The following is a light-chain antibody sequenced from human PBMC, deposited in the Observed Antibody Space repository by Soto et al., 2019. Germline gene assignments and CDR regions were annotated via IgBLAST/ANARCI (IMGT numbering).Light chain of an antibody. CDR2: DNN. CDR1: NSNIGNHY. CDR3: GTWDSSLSAWV. V-gene: IGLV1-51*01. J-gene: IGLJ3*02. Sequence: QSVLTQPPSASETPGQTVSISCSGSNSNIGNHYVSWYQQFPGTAPQLLIYDNNKRPSGIPDRFSGSKSGTSATLGITGLQTGDEADYYCGTWDSSLSAWVFGGGTKVTVL.